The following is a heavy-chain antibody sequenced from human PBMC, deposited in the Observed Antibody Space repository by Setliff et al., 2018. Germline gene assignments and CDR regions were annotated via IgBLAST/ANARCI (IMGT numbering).Heavy chain of an antibody. CDR2: IKQDGSEK. Sequence: LSCAASGFTFSRYWMSWVRQAPGKGLEWVANIKQDGSEKYYVDSVKGRFTISRDNAKNSLYLQMSSLRAEDTAVYYCARETLPYYFDYWGQGTLVTVSS. CDR1: GFTFSRYW. J-gene: IGHJ4*02. V-gene: IGHV3-7*01. CDR3: ARETLPYYFDY.